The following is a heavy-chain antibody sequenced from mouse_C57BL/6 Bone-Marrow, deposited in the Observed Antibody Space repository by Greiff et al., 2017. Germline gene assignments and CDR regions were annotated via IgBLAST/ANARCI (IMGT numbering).Heavy chain of an antibody. CDR1: GYTFTSYT. CDR3: ARGDYPFDY. CDR2: INPSSGYT. V-gene: IGHV1-4*01. Sequence: VQLVESGAELARPGASVKMSCKASGYTFTSYTMHWVKQRPGQGLEWIGYINPSSGYTKYNQKFKDKATLTADKSSSTAYMQLSSLTSEDSAVYYCARGDYPFDYWGQGTTLTVSS. J-gene: IGHJ2*01. D-gene: IGHD2-4*01.